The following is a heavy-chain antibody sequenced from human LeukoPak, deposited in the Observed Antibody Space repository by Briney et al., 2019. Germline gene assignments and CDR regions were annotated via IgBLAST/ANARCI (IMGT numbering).Heavy chain of an antibody. D-gene: IGHD1-1*01. J-gene: IGHJ3*02. CDR3: ARDATTLTRGAFDI. Sequence: ETLSLTCTVSGGSISSYYWSWIRQPPGKGLEWIGYIYYSGSNNYNPSLTSRGTISVDTSKTQFSLKLSSVTAADTAVYYCARDATTLTRGAFDIWGQGTMVTVSS. CDR2: IYYSGSN. V-gene: IGHV4-59*01. CDR1: GGSISSYY.